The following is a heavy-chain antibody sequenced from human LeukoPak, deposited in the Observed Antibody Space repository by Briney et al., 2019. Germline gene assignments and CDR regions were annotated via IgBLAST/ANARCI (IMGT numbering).Heavy chain of an antibody. CDR1: GYTFTSYG. CDR3: ARGVGWFGYNYYYGMDV. J-gene: IGHJ6*04. CDR2: ISAYNGNT. V-gene: IGHV1-18*04. Sequence: ASVKVSCKASGYTFTSYGISWVRQAPGQGLEWMGWISAYNGNTNYAQKLQGRVTMTTDTSTSTAYMELRSLRSDDTAVYYCARGVGWFGYNYYYGMDVWGKGTTVTVSS. D-gene: IGHD3-10*01.